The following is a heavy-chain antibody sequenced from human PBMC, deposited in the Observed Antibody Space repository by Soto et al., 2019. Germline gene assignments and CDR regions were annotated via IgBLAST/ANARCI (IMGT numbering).Heavy chain of an antibody. CDR2: MTGDGRTT. CDR3: ATAEVDY. Sequence: GGSLRLSCAASGFTFGDYWRHWVRQPPGKGPEWVSRMTGDGRTTQYADSVKGRFTASRDNAKSTLYLQMNSLRAEDTAVYYCATAEVDYWGPGTLVTVSS. J-gene: IGHJ4*02. V-gene: IGHV3-74*03. CDR1: GFTFGDYW.